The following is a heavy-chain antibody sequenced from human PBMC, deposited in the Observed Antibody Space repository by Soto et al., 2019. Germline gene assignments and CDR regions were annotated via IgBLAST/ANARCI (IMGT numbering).Heavy chain of an antibody. D-gene: IGHD6-13*01. V-gene: IGHV3-30-3*01. CDR2: ISYDGSNK. CDR3: ARDGEAAAGTVNWLDP. Sequence: QVQLVESGGGVVQPGRSLRLSCAASGFTFSSYAMHWVRQAPGKGLEWVAVISYDGSNKYYADSVKGRFTISRDNSKNTLYLQMNSLRAEDTAVYYCARDGEAAAGTVNWLDPWVQGTLVTVSS. J-gene: IGHJ5*02. CDR1: GFTFSSYA.